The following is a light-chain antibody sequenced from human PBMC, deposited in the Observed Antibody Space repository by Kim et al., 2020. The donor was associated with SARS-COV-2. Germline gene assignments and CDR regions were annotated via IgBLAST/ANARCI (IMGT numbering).Light chain of an antibody. Sequence: QSVTISGTGTSRDVGGSNVVSWYQQHPGKAPKLMIYDVSNRPSGVSNRFSGSKSGNTASLTISGLQTEDEADYYCTSYRSGSTYVFGIGTKVTVL. CDR1: SRDVGGSNV. J-gene: IGLJ1*01. CDR3: TSYRSGSTYV. CDR2: DVS. V-gene: IGLV2-14*03.